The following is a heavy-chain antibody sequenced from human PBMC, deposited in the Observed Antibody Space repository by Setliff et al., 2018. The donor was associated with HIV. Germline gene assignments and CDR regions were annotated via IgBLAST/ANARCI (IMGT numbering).Heavy chain of an antibody. CDR2: VYFSGST. CDR1: GDPISTYY. CDR3: ARGNYDTSDYYTNFYYYHMDV. J-gene: IGHJ6*03. Sequence: SETLSLTCTVSGDPISTYYWSWVRKHPGKGLEWIGYVYFSGSTSYSPSLRGRVTMSVDPSKNQFSLKLNSVTAADTAIYFCARGNYDTSDYYTNFYYYHMDVWGKGTAVTV. D-gene: IGHD3-22*01. V-gene: IGHV4-59*01.